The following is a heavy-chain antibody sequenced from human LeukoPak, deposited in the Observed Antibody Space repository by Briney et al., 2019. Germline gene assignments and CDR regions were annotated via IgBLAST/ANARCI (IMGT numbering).Heavy chain of an antibody. CDR2: IIPIFGTA. Sequence: GASVNVCCKPAGGIYSRYASSWVRQAAGQGLEWMGGIIPIFGTAYYAQKLQGRVTITADESTSTAYMEQSSLRSEDTAVYYCACWSYCTNGVCYIPDAFDIWGQGTMVTVSS. CDR1: GGIYSRYA. CDR3: ACWSYCTNGVCYIPDAFDI. J-gene: IGHJ3*02. V-gene: IGHV1-69*13. D-gene: IGHD2-8*01.